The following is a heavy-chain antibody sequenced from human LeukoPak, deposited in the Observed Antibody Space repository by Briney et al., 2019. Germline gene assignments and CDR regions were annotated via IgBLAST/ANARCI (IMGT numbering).Heavy chain of an antibody. CDR3: ARAPPEFRITIFSPYYYYYMDV. CDR2: INPNSGGT. D-gene: IGHD3-3*01. Sequence: GASVKVSCKASGYTFTGYYMHWVRQAPGQGLEWMGWINPNSGGTNYAQKLQGRVTMTTDTSTSTAYMELRSLRSDDTAVYYCARAPPEFRITIFSPYYYYYMDVWGKGTTVTVSS. CDR1: GYTFTGYY. J-gene: IGHJ6*03. V-gene: IGHV1-2*02.